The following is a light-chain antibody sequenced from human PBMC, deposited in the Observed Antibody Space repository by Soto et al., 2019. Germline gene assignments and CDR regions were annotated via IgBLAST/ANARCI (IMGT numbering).Light chain of an antibody. CDR2: GSS. V-gene: IGKV3-20*01. CDR3: QQYGSSPPYT. J-gene: IGKJ2*01. CDR1: QSVSNKY. Sequence: EVVLTQSPGTLSLSPGERATLSCRASQSVSNKYLACYQQKPGQAPRLLIFGSSDRATGIPDRFSGSGSGTDFTLTIRSLEPEDFAVYYCQQYGSSPPYTFGQGTKLEIK.